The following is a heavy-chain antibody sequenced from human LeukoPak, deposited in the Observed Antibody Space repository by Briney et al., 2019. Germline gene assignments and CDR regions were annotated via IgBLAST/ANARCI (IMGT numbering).Heavy chain of an antibody. V-gene: IGHV3-30*04. J-gene: IGHJ3*02. D-gene: IGHD2-15*01. CDR3: ARGSSGDSAFDI. CDR1: GFTFSSYA. CDR2: ISYDGSNK. Sequence: PGGSLRLSCAASGFTFSSYAMHWVRQAPGKGLEWVAVISYDGSNKYYAASVKGRFTISRDNAKNSLYLQMNSLRAEDTAVYYCARGSSGDSAFDIWGQGTMVTVSS.